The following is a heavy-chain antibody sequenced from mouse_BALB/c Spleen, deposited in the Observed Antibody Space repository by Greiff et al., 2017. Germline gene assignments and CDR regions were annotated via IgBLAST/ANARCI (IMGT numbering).Heavy chain of an antibody. CDR3: AKGGSGYDYAMDY. J-gene: IGHJ4*01. CDR1: GYSITSDYA. CDR2: ISYSGST. D-gene: IGHD3-1*01. Sequence: EVKLVESGPGLVKPSQSLSLTCTVTGYSITSDYAWNWIRQFPGNKLEWMGYISYSGSTSYNPSLKSRISITRDTSKNQFFLQLNSVTTEDTATYYCAKGGSGYDYAMDYWGQGTSVTVSS. V-gene: IGHV3-2*02.